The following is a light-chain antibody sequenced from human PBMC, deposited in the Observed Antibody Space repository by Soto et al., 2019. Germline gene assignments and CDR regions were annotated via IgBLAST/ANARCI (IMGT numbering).Light chain of an antibody. Sequence: ILMTQSPATLSVSPGEIATLSCRASQSVSNNLARYQQKPGQSLSLLIYDASTRATGIPARFSGSGSWTEFALTISVLQSAAFAVYYCQLYNNWPPWTFGQATQVEIK. CDR2: DAS. CDR3: QLYNNWPPWT. CDR1: QSVSNN. J-gene: IGKJ1*01. V-gene: IGKV3-15*01.